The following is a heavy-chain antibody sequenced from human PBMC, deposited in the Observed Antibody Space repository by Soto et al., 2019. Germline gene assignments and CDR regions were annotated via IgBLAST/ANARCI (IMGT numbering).Heavy chain of an antibody. Sequence: QVQLVQSGGEVKKPGASVKVSCKTSGYTFTTYGISWVRQAHGQGLEWVGWISAYSGKTHSAQKFQGKVTMTTDTSTTTAYLELRSLRSDDTAVYYCARDPYLGDHQYWGQGALVTVSS. CDR1: GYTFTTYG. V-gene: IGHV1-18*01. J-gene: IGHJ4*02. CDR3: ARDPYLGDHQY. CDR2: ISAYSGKT. D-gene: IGHD3-16*01.